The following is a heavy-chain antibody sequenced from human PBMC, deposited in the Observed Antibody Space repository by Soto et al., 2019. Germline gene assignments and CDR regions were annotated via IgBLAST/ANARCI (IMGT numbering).Heavy chain of an antibody. CDR3: AREGRVLLWFGERLSFGYYMDV. Sequence: SVKVSCKASGGTFSSYAISWVRQAPGQGLEWMGGIIPIFGTAKYAQKFQGRVTITADESTSTAYMELSSLRSEDTAVYYCAREGRVLLWFGERLSFGYYMDVWGKGPTVTVSS. J-gene: IGHJ6*03. CDR2: IIPIFGTA. V-gene: IGHV1-69*13. D-gene: IGHD3-10*01. CDR1: GGTFSSYA.